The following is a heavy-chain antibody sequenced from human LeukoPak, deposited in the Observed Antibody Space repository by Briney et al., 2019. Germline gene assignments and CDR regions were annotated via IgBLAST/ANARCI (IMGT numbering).Heavy chain of an antibody. J-gene: IGHJ3*02. D-gene: IGHD2-21*02. Sequence: GGSLRLSCAASGLTFSSHWMHWVRQAPGKGLVWVSRITNDGSSTTYADSVKGRFTISRDNAKNMLYLQVNSLRAEDTAVYYCARQKYCGGDCYGLDTLDTWGQGTMVTVSS. CDR2: ITNDGSST. V-gene: IGHV3-74*01. CDR1: GLTFSSHW. CDR3: ARQKYCGGDCYGLDTLDT.